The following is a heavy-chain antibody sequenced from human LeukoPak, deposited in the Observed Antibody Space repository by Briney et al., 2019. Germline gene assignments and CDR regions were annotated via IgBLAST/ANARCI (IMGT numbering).Heavy chain of an antibody. Sequence: PGGSLRLSCAASGFTFSDYYMSWIRQAPGKGLEWVSYISSSGSTIYYADSVEGRFTISRDNAKNSLYMQMNSLRGEDTAVYYCARGQSVLPQFYFDYWGQGTLVTVSS. CDR2: ISSSGSTI. CDR3: ARGQSVLPQFYFDY. D-gene: IGHD6-6*01. CDR1: GFTFSDYY. V-gene: IGHV3-11*04. J-gene: IGHJ4*02.